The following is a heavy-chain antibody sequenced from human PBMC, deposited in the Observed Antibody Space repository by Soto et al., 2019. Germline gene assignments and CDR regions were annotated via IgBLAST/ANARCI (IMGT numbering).Heavy chain of an antibody. CDR1: GFTFSSYG. D-gene: IGHD4-17*01. CDR2: IWYDGSNK. Sequence: QVQLVESGGGVVQPGRSLRLSCAASGFTFSSYGRHWVRQAPGKGLEWVAVIWYDGSNKYYADSVKGRFTISRDNYKNTLYLQMKSMRAEDTAVYYCARDSGLRGTLDYWGQGTLVNVSS. J-gene: IGHJ4*02. CDR3: ARDSGLRGTLDY. V-gene: IGHV3-33*01.